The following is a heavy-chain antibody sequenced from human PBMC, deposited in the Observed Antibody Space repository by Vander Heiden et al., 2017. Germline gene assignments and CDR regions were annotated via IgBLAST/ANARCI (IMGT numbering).Heavy chain of an antibody. D-gene: IGHD5-18*01. J-gene: IGHJ4*02. Sequence: QVQLVQSGAEVKKPGASVKASCKASGYTFTSYYMHWVRQAPGQGLEWMGIINPSGGSTSYAQKFQGRVTMTRDTSTSTVYMELSSLRSEDTAVYYCARDRSGYSYGGEFDYWGQGTLVTVSS. CDR2: INPSGGST. CDR1: GYTFTSYY. CDR3: ARDRSGYSYGGEFDY. V-gene: IGHV1-46*01.